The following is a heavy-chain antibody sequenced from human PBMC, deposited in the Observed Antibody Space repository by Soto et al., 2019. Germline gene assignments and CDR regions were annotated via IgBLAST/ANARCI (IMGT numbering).Heavy chain of an antibody. D-gene: IGHD3-3*01. CDR1: GGSFSGYY. CDR3: ATAHYDFWSGFSQKTEFDC. J-gene: IGHJ4*02. Sequence: SETLSLTCAVYGGSFSGYYRNWIRQSPGKGLEWIGEINHSGSTNYNPSLKSRVTISLDTSKNQFSLRLSSVTAADTAVYYCATAHYDFWSGFSQKTEFDCWGQGTQFTVSS. V-gene: IGHV4-34*01. CDR2: INHSGST.